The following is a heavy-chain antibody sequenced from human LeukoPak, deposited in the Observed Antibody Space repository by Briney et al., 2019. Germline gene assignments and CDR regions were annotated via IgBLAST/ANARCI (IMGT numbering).Heavy chain of an antibody. J-gene: IGHJ4*02. CDR2: ISGSGDST. V-gene: IGHV3-23*01. CDR3: AKGSGSYGQDLYY. Sequence: PGGSLRLSCAASGFTFSSYGMSWVRQAPGKGLEWVAAISGSGDSTYYAEDSVKGRFTISRDNSKNTLYLQMSSLRAEDTAVYYCAKGSGSYGQDLYYWGQGTLVTVSS. D-gene: IGHD3-3*01. CDR1: GFTFSSYG.